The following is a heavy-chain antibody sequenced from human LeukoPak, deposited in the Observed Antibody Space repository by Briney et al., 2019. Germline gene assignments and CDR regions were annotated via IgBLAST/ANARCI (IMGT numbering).Heavy chain of an antibody. CDR1: RFTHSSYG. Sequence: PGGPLRLLCAASRFTHSSYGVQGLPHARGRGGVGVAVLWYDGSNKYYADSVKGRFTISRDNSKNTLYLQMNSLRAEDTATYYCAKPRAMTTGVGRYFDLWGRGTLVTVSS. CDR3: AKPRAMTTGVGRYFDL. V-gene: IGHV3-33*08. J-gene: IGHJ2*01. D-gene: IGHD1-1*01. CDR2: LWYDGSNK.